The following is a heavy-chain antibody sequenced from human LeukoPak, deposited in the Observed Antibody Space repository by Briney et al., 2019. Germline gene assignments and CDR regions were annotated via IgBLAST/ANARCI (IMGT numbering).Heavy chain of an antibody. V-gene: IGHV3-30*18. CDR2: ISYDGSNK. D-gene: IGHD1/OR15-1a*01. J-gene: IGHJ4*02. CDR1: GFTFSSYG. CDR3: AKDHMRGRTGEQDY. Sequence: GGSLRLSCAASGFTFSSYGMHWVRQAPGKGLEWVAVISYDGSNKYYADSVKGRFTISRDNSKNTLYLQMNSLRAEDTAVYYCAKDHMRGRTGEQDYWGQGTLVTVSS.